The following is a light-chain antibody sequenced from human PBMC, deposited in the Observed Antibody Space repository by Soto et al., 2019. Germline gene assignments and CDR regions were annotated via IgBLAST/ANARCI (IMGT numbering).Light chain of an antibody. V-gene: IGKV3-20*01. CDR3: QQYRDSLGT. J-gene: IGKJ1*01. CDR1: QSVISTY. Sequence: EIVLTQSPGTLSLSPGERATLSCRASQSVISTYLAWYQQKPGQAPRLLIYDASSRATGIPDRFSGSGSGTDFTLTISRLEPEDFAVYYCQQYRDSLGTFGQGTKVDIK. CDR2: DAS.